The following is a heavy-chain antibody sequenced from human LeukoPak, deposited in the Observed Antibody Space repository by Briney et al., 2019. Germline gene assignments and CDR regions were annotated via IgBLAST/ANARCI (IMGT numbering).Heavy chain of an antibody. CDR1: GCTFSSYA. Sequence: SVKVSCKASGCTFSSYAISWVQQAPGQGLEWMGRIIPIFGTANYAQKFQGRVTITADKSTGTAYMELSSLRSEDTAVYYCASPYDYVWGAHYYMDVWGKGTTATVSS. D-gene: IGHD3-16*01. J-gene: IGHJ6*03. V-gene: IGHV1-69*06. CDR2: IIPIFGTA. CDR3: ASPYDYVWGAHYYMDV.